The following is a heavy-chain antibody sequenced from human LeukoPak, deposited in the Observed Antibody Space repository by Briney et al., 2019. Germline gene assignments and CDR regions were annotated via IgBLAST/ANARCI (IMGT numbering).Heavy chain of an antibody. D-gene: IGHD6-13*01. CDR1: GFTFSSYA. V-gene: IGHV3-30*02. CDR2: IGYDGTDK. J-gene: IGHJ4*02. Sequence: PGGSLRLSCAASGFTFSSYAMHWVRQAPGKGLEWVTFIGYDGTDKYYADSVKGRFTISRDNSKNTLSLHMNSLRAEDTAVYYCARDLTYNSWYYFDSWGQGTLVTVSS. CDR3: ARDLTYNSWYYFDS.